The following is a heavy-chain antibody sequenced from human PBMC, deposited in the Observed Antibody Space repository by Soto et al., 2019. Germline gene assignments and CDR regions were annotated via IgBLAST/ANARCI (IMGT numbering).Heavy chain of an antibody. D-gene: IGHD3-10*01. CDR2: IYPGDSDT. J-gene: IGHJ6*02. CDR1: GCIFSIYW. CDR3: AMRLYGSSYYYYYGMDV. V-gene: IGHV5-51*01. Sequence: PGESLKISCKASGCIFSIYWIGWVRQMPGKGLEWMGIIYPGDSDTRYNPSFQGQVTISVDKSTSTAYLKWNSLKASDTAMYYCAMRLYGSSYYYYYGMDVWGQGTTVTVSS.